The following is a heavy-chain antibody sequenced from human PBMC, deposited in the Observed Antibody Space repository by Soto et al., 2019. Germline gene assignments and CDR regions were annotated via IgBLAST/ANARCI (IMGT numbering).Heavy chain of an antibody. D-gene: IGHD2-2*01. J-gene: IGHJ6*04. V-gene: IGHV1-18*01. Sequence: ASVKVSCKASGYTFTSYGISWVRPAPGQGLEWMGWISAYNGNTNYAQKLQGRVTMTTDTSRRTAYMERRSLRCDDKAVYYFRRGYVYFRSTGGSKYYYCGMDFWGKGTRVTVST. CDR3: RRGYVYFRSTGGSKYYYCGMDF. CDR2: ISAYNGNT. CDR1: GYTFTSYG.